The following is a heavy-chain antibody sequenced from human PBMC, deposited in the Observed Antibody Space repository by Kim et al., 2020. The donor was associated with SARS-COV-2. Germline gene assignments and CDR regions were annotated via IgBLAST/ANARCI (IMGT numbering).Heavy chain of an antibody. D-gene: IGHD2-21*02. V-gene: IGHV1-18*01. CDR2: ISAYNGNT. Sequence: ASVKVSCKASGYTFTSYGISWVRQAPGQGLEWMGWISAYNGNTNYAQKLQGRVTMTTDTSTSTAYMELRSLRSDDTAVYYCAREGELAYCGGDCYSHAFDIWGQGTMVTVSS. CDR1: GYTFTSYG. CDR3: AREGELAYCGGDCYSHAFDI. J-gene: IGHJ3*02.